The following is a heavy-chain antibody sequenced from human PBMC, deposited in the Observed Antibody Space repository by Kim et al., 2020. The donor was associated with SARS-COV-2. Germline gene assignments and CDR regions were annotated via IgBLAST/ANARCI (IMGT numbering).Heavy chain of an antibody. CDR3: ARVDIVVVVAATPDWYFDL. D-gene: IGHD2-15*01. Sequence: SETLSLTCTVSGGSVSSRSYYWSWIRQPPGKGLEWIGYIYYSGSTNYNPSLKSRVTISVDTSKNQFSLKLSSVTAADTAVYYCARVDIVVVVAATPDWYFDLWGRGTLVTVSS. CDR1: GGSVSSRSYY. CDR2: IYYSGST. J-gene: IGHJ2*01. V-gene: IGHV4-61*01.